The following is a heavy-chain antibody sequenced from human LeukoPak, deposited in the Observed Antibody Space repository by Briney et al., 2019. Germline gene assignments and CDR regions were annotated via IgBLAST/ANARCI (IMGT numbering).Heavy chain of an antibody. CDR2: INHSGST. CDR3: ARSTSILRYFDWSLAGYFDY. Sequence: SETLSLTCAVYGGSFSGYYWSWIRQPPGKGLEWIGEINHSGSTNYNPSLKSRVTISVDTSKNQFSLKLSSVTAADTAVYYCARSTSILRYFDWSLAGYFDYWGQGTLVTVSS. D-gene: IGHD3-9*01. CDR1: GGSFSGYY. J-gene: IGHJ4*02. V-gene: IGHV4-34*01.